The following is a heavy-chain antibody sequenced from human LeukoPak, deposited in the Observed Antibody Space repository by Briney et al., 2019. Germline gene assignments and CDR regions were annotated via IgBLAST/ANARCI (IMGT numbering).Heavy chain of an antibody. D-gene: IGHD2-15*01. CDR1: GFTFSSYS. J-gene: IGHJ5*02. CDR3: AKDMTLGYCSGGSCGNWFDP. CDR2: ISSSSSYI. Sequence: GGSPRLSCAASGFTFSSYSMNWVRQAPGKGLEWVSSISSSSSYIYYADSVKGRFTISRDNAKNSLYLQMNSLRTEDTALYYCAKDMTLGYCSGGSCGNWFDPWGQGTLVTVSS. V-gene: IGHV3-21*04.